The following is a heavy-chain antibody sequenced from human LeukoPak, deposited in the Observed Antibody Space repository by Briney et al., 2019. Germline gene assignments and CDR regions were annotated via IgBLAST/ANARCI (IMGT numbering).Heavy chain of an antibody. CDR1: GGSISSSSYY. CDR3: ARRLRGGVSITIFGVVRNWFDP. J-gene: IGHJ5*02. CDR2: IYYSGST. Sequence: SETLSLTCTVSGGSISSSSYYWGWIRQPPGKGLEWIGSIYYSGSTYYNPSLKSRVTISVDTSKNQFSLKLSSVTAADTAVYCCARRLRGGVSITIFGVVRNWFDPWGQGTLVTVSS. V-gene: IGHV4-39*01. D-gene: IGHD3-3*01.